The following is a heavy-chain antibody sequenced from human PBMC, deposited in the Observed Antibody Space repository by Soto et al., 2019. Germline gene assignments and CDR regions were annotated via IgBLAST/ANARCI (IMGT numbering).Heavy chain of an antibody. V-gene: IGHV4-34*01. CDR2: INHSGST. D-gene: IGHD5-18*01. CDR1: GGSFSGYY. Sequence: SETLSLTCAVYGGSFSGYYWSWIRQPPGKGLEWIGEINHSGSTNYNPSLKSRVTISVDTSKNQFSLKLSSVTAADTAVYYCARGIRGYSYGYLGYYYGMDVWGQGTTVTVSS. CDR3: ARGIRGYSYGYLGYYYGMDV. J-gene: IGHJ6*02.